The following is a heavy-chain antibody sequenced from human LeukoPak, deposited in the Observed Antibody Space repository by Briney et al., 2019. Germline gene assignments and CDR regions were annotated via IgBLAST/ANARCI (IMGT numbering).Heavy chain of an antibody. CDR3: ARGSPDYDDSSGYYSGY. J-gene: IGHJ4*02. Sequence: ASVKVSCKASGYTFTGYYMHWVRQAPGQGLEWMGWINPISGGTNYAQKLQGRVTMTPDTSISTAYMELSRLRSDDTAVYYCARGSPDYDDSSGYYSGYWGQGTLVTVSS. CDR1: GYTFTGYY. D-gene: IGHD3-22*01. CDR2: INPISGGT. V-gene: IGHV1-2*02.